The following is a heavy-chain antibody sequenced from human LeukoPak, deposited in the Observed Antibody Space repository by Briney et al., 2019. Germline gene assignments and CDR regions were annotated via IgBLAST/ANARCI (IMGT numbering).Heavy chain of an antibody. J-gene: IGHJ4*02. CDR2: INPNSGST. CDR3: ARGPTSLYHSDY. Sequence: GASVKVSCKASGYTFIGHGFNWVRQAPGQGLEWMGWINPNSGSTNYAQKFQGRVTMTRDTSIDTAHMELSSLRSDDTAVYYCARGPTSLYHSDYWGQGTLVTVSS. V-gene: IGHV1-2*02. CDR1: GYTFIGHG. D-gene: IGHD5/OR15-5a*01.